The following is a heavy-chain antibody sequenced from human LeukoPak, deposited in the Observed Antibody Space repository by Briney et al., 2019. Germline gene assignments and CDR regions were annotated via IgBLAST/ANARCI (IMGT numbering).Heavy chain of an antibody. V-gene: IGHV4-38-2*02. J-gene: IGHJ4*02. Sequence: SSETLSLTCTVSGYSISSGYYWVWIRQPPGQGLEWIGGVYHSGSSYYNPSLKSRVSMSVDTSKNQFSLNLSSVAAADTAVYYCARGPIAAAVPYYFDFWGQGTLVTVSS. D-gene: IGHD6-13*01. CDR2: VYHSGSS. CDR1: GYSISSGYY. CDR3: ARGPIAAAVPYYFDF.